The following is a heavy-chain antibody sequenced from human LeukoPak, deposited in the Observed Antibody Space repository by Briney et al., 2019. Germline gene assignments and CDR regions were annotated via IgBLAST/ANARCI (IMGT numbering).Heavy chain of an antibody. D-gene: IGHD3-22*01. V-gene: IGHV1-2*02. CDR1: GYTFTGYY. CDR3: ATYYYDSSGYRDYFDY. J-gene: IGHJ4*02. Sequence: ASVKVSCKASGYTFTGYYMHWVRQAPGQGLEWMGWINPNSGGTNYAQKFQGRVTMTRDTSIGTAYMELSRLRSDDTAVYYCATYYYDSSGYRDYFDYWGQGTLVTVSS. CDR2: INPNSGGT.